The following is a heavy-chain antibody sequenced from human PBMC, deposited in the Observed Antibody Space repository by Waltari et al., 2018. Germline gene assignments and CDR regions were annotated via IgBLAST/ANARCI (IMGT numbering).Heavy chain of an antibody. CDR1: GGSISSGGYS. J-gene: IGHJ4*02. CDR3: AGTQLAYYFDY. V-gene: IGHV4-31*03. Sequence: QVQLQESGPGLVKPSQTLSLTCTVPGGSISSGGYSWTWIRQHPGKGLEWIGYTYYSWSTYYNPSLKSRVTISVDTSKNQFSLKLSSVTAADTAVYYCAGTQLAYYFDYWGQGTLVTVSS. D-gene: IGHD6-6*01. CDR2: TYYSWST.